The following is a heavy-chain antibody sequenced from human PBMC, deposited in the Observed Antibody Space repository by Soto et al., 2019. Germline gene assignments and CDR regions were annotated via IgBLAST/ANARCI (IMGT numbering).Heavy chain of an antibody. V-gene: IGHV1-3*01. CDR1: GYTFTSYA. J-gene: IGHJ4*02. Sequence: ASVKVSCKASGYTFTSYAIHWVRQAPGQRLEWMGWINAGNGNTKYSQKFQGRVTITRDTSASTAYMELNSLRAEDTAVYYCARATGSNHPFDYWGQGSLVTVSS. D-gene: IGHD2-2*01. CDR3: ARATGSNHPFDY. CDR2: INAGNGNT.